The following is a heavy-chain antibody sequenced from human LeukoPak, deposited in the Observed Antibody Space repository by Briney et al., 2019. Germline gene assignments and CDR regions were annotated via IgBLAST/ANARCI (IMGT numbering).Heavy chain of an antibody. Sequence: NPSETLSLTCAVSGGSINNHYWTWIRQTPGKGLEWIGDIHYTGTTKYNPSLKSRVTISVDTSKNQFSLELNSVTATDTAVYFCATNRAGTYDRPFEIWGQGTMVTVSS. D-gene: IGHD1-26*01. CDR1: GGSINNHY. CDR3: ATNRAGTYDRPFEI. CDR2: IHYTGTT. J-gene: IGHJ3*02. V-gene: IGHV4-59*08.